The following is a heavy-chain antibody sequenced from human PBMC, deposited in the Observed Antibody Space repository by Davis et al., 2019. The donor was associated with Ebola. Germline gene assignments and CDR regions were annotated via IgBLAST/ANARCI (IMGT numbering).Heavy chain of an antibody. CDR3: TDGDYGGNGMDV. CDR2: IRSKAYGGTT. J-gene: IGHJ6*02. V-gene: IGHV3-49*03. D-gene: IGHD4-17*01. Sequence: GESLKISCAASGFTFSSYAMSWFRQAPGKGLEWVGFIRSKAYGGTTEYAASVKGRFTISRDDSKSIAYLQMNSLKTEDTAVYYCTDGDYGGNGMDVWGQGTTVTVSS. CDR1: GFTFSSYA.